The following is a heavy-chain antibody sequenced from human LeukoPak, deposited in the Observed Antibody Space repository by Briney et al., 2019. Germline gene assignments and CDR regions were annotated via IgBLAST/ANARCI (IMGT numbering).Heavy chain of an antibody. Sequence: SETLSLTCALYGGSFSGYYWSWIRQPPGKGLEWIGEVNHSGSTNYNPSLKSRVTISVDTSKNQFSLKLRSVTATDSGVYYCSRDPTTVVTTRYYFDDWGQGTLVTVSS. J-gene: IGHJ4*02. CDR2: VNHSGST. V-gene: IGHV4-34*01. CDR1: GGSFSGYY. D-gene: IGHD4-23*01. CDR3: SRDPTTVVTTRYYFDD.